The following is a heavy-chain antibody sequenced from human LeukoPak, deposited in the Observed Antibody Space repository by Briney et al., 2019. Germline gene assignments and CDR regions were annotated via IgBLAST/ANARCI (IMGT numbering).Heavy chain of an antibody. CDR2: ISYDGSNQ. D-gene: IGHD6-13*01. CDR3: ARDIGATAIAAAVN. CDR1: GFTFSSYG. Sequence: TGGSLRLSCAASGFTFSSYGMHWVRQAPGKGLEWVAVISYDGSNQHYADSVKGRFTISRDNSKNTLYLQMNSLRAEDTAVYYCARDIGATAIAAAVNWGQGTLVTVSS. J-gene: IGHJ4*02. V-gene: IGHV3-30*03.